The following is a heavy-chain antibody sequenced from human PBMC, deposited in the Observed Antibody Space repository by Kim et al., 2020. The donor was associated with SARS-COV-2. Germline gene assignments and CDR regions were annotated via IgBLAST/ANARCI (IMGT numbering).Heavy chain of an antibody. V-gene: IGHV4-61*01. CDR2: IYYSGST. CDR1: GGSVSSGSYY. D-gene: IGHD2-15*01. CDR3: AHSSAYYYYGMDV. J-gene: IGHJ6*02. Sequence: SETLSLTCTVSGGSVSSGSYYWSWIRQPPGKGLEWIGYIYYSGSTNYNPSLKSRVTISVDTSKNQFSLKLSSVTAADTAVYYCAHSSAYYYYGMDVWGQGTTVTVSS.